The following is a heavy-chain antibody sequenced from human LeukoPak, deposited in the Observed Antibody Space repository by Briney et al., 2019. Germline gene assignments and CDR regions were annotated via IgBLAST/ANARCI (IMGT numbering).Heavy chain of an antibody. CDR2: IIPIFGTA. CDR1: GGTFSSYA. V-gene: IGHV1-69*05. J-gene: IGHJ6*03. D-gene: IGHD2-2*02. Sequence: GASVKVSCKASGGTFSSYAISWVRQAPGQGLEWMGRIIPIFGTANYAQKFQGGVTITTDESTSTAYMELSSLRSEDTAVYYCARDPTGSTSCYKGLCYYYYMDVWGKGTTVTVSS. CDR3: ARDPTGSTSCYKGLCYYYYMDV.